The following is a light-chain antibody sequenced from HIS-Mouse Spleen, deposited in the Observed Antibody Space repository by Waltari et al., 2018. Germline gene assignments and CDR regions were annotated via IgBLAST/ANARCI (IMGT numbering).Light chain of an antibody. J-gene: IGLJ2*01. Sequence: QSVLTQPPSASGTPGQRVTISCSGSSSNIGSNYLNWYQQLPGTAPKLLIYRNNQRPSGVPARFSGSKSGTSASLAISGLRSEDEADYYCQAWDSSTASVVFGGGTKLTVL. CDR3: QAWDSSTASVV. CDR2: RNN. CDR1: SSNIGSNY. V-gene: IGLV1-47*01.